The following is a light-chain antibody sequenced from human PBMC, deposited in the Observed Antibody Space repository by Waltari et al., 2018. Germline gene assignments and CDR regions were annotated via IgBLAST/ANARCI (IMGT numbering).Light chain of an antibody. J-gene: IGKJ1*01. CDR2: GAS. Sequence: EIVMTQSPATLSVSPGERATLSCRARQSVSSNLAWYQQKPGQAPGLLIYGASTRATGIPARFSGSGSGTEFTLTISSMQSEDFAVYYCQQYNNWPPWTFGQGTKVEIK. CDR1: QSVSSN. V-gene: IGKV3-15*01. CDR3: QQYNNWPPWT.